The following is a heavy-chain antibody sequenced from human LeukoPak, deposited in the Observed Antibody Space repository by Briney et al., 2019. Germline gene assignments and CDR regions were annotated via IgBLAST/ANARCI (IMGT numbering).Heavy chain of an antibody. V-gene: IGHV1-69*13. CDR2: IIPIFGRA. Sequence: SVKVSCRASGGTFSSYAISWVRQAPGQGLEWMGGIIPIFGRANYAQKFQGRVTITADESTSTAYMELSRLRSEDAGVFYCTRDSSAQDYWGQGTLVTVSS. CDR1: GGTFSSYA. J-gene: IGHJ4*02. D-gene: IGHD6-6*01. CDR3: TRDSSAQDY.